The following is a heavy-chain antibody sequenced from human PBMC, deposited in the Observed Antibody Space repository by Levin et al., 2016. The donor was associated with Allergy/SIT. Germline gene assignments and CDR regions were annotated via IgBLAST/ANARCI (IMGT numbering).Heavy chain of an antibody. J-gene: IGHJ5*02. V-gene: IGHV3-21*01. Sequence: GESLKISCAASGFTFSSYSMNWVRQAPGKGPGSGSQSISSSSSYIYYADSVKGRFTISRDNAKNSLYLQMNSLRAEDTAVYYCARGHNWFDPWGQGTLVTVSS. CDR1: GFTFSSYS. CDR2: ISSSSSYI. CDR3: ARGHNWFDP.